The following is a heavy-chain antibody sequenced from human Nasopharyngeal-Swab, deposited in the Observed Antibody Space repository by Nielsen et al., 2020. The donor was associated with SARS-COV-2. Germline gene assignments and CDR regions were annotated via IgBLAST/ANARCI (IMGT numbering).Heavy chain of an antibody. J-gene: IGHJ6*02. CDR1: GGSISSSSYY. CDR3: ARGGIAAAGPYYYYGMDV. Sequence: SETLSLTCTVSGGSISSSSYYWGWIRQPPGKGLEWIGSIYYSGSTYYNPSLKSRVTISVDTSKNQFSLKLSSVTAADTAVYYCARGGIAAAGPYYYYGMDVWGQGTTVTVSS. V-gene: IGHV4-39*07. D-gene: IGHD6-13*01. CDR2: IYYSGST.